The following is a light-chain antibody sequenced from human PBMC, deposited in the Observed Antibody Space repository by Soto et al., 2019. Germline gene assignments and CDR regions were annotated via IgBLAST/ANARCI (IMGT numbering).Light chain of an antibody. Sequence: DIQLTQSPSFLSASVGERVTITCRASQGISNSLAWYQQKPGKAPKLLIYSASTLQSGVPSRFSGSGSGTEFTLIISSLQPEDCATYYCQQLNSFPPLFGGGTKVEIK. CDR1: QGISNS. V-gene: IGKV1-9*01. CDR3: QQLNSFPPL. CDR2: SAS. J-gene: IGKJ4*01.